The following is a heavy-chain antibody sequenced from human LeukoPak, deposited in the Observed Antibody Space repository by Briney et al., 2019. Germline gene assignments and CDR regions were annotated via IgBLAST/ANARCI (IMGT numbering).Heavy chain of an antibody. Sequence: GGSLRLSCAASGFTFSNFWMNWVRQAPGKGLEWVANIKQDGSVKHYVDSVKGRFTISRDNTKNSLYLQMNSLRAEDTAVYYCAKVRYDSSGYQSPYFDYWGQGILVTVSS. V-gene: IGHV3-7*03. CDR2: IKQDGSVK. J-gene: IGHJ4*02. CDR1: GFTFSNFW. D-gene: IGHD3-22*01. CDR3: AKVRYDSSGYQSPYFDY.